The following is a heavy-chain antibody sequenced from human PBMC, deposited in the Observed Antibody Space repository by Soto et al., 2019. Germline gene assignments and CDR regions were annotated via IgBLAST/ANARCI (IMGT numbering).Heavy chain of an antibody. D-gene: IGHD2-2*01. CDR1: GDSPNIADFH. J-gene: IGHJ4*02. V-gene: IGHV4-30-4*08. CDR3: ARSANPWTVPAFLDY. Sequence: PSETLSFTCTVSGDSPNIADFHWNWVCQSPGKGLEWLASISGSGTTSYNPALKSRLTMSGDPSKNLFFLRLASVTAADTAIYYGARSANPWTVPAFLDYRGQGTLVTVSS. CDR2: ISGSGTT.